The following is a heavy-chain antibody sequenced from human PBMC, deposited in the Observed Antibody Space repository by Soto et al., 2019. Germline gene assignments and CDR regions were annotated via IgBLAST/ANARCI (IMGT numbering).Heavy chain of an antibody. V-gene: IGHV1-18*01. CDR3: ASTAPTVTTLVACMDV. CDR2: ISAYNGNT. CDR1: GYTFTSYG. D-gene: IGHD4-17*01. Sequence: QVQLVQSGAEVKKPGASVKVSCKASGYTFTSYGISWVRQAPGQGLEWMGWISAYNGNTNYAQKLQGRVTMTTDTSKSTAYMELRSLRSDDTAVYYCASTAPTVTTLVACMDVWGQGTTVTVSS. J-gene: IGHJ6*02.